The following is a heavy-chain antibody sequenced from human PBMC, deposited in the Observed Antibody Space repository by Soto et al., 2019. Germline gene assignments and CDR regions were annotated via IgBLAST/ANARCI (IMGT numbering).Heavy chain of an antibody. Sequence: PSETLSLTCAVYGGSFSGYYWSWIRQPPGKGLEWIGEINHSGSTNYNPSLKSRVTISVDTSKNQLSLKLSSVTAADTAVYYCARVTGQLVIYYWGQGTLVTVSS. CDR1: GGSFSGYY. D-gene: IGHD6-6*01. V-gene: IGHV4-34*01. J-gene: IGHJ4*02. CDR3: ARVTGQLVIYY. CDR2: INHSGST.